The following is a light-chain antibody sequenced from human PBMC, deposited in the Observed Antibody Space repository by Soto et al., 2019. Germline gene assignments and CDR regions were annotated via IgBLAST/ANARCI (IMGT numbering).Light chain of an antibody. Sequence: DIQMTQSPSSLSASVEDRVIITCRASQSISVYLNWYQQKPGRAPDVLIYSASTRRSGVPSRFSGSGSGTDFTLTITSLQPEDFATYYCQQTYSVPLTFGGGTKVDIK. CDR2: SAS. J-gene: IGKJ4*01. CDR3: QQTYSVPLT. CDR1: QSISVY. V-gene: IGKV1-39*01.